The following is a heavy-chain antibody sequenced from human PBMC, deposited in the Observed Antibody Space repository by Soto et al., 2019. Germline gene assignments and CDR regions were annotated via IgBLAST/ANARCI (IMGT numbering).Heavy chain of an antibody. Sequence: SETLSLTCAVYGGSFSGYYWSCIRQPPGKWREWIGEINHSGSTNYNPSLKSRVTISVDTSKNKFSLKLSSVTAADTAVYYCARGQSRYDFWSGYYCWFEPWGQGTLVTLSS. V-gene: IGHV4-34*01. CDR2: INHSGST. CDR1: GGSFSGYY. D-gene: IGHD3-3*01. CDR3: ARGQSRYDFWSGYYCWFEP. J-gene: IGHJ5*02.